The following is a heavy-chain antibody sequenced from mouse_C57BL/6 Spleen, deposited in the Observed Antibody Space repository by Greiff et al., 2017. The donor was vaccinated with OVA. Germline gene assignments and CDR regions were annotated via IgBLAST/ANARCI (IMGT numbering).Heavy chain of an antibody. V-gene: IGHV1-64*01. CDR1: GYTFTSYW. CDR3: ARCEGTRAMDY. Sequence: VQLQQPGAELVKPGASVKLSCKASGYTFTSYWMHWVKQRPGQGLEWIGMIHPNSGSTNYNEKFKSKATLTVDKSSSTAYMQLSSLTSEDSAVYYCARCEGTRAMDYWGQGTSVTVSS. J-gene: IGHJ4*01. CDR2: IHPNSGST. D-gene: IGHD2-14*01.